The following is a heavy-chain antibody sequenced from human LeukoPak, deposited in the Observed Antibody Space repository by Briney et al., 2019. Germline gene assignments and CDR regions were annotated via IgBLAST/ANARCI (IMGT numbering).Heavy chain of an antibody. V-gene: IGHV1-18*01. CDR2: ISAYNGNT. CDR3: ARGNPPVDIAMNYNWFDP. CDR1: GYTFTTYG. J-gene: IGHJ5*02. D-gene: IGHD5-18*01. Sequence: ASVKVSCKASGYTFTTYGIAWVRRAPGQGLEWMGWISAYNGNTNYAQKLQARVTMTTDTSTSTAYMELRSLRSDDTAVYYCARGNPPVDIAMNYNWFDPWGQGTLVTVSS.